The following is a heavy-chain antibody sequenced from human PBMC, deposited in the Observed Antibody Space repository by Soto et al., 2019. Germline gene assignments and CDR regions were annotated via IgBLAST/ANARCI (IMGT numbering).Heavy chain of an antibody. Sequence: EVQLVESGGGLVKPGGSLRLSCAASGFTFSSYSMNWVRQAPGKGLEWVSSISSSSSYIYYADSVKGRFTISRDNAKNSLYLQMNSPRAEDTAVYYCAREGGITMFGVVNSHYGMDVWGQGTTVTVSS. CDR1: GFTFSSYS. CDR2: ISSSSSYI. CDR3: AREGGITMFGVVNSHYGMDV. D-gene: IGHD3-3*01. V-gene: IGHV3-21*01. J-gene: IGHJ6*02.